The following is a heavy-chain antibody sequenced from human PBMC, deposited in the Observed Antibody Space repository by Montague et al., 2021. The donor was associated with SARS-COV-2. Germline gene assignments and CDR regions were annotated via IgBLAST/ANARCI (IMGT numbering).Heavy chain of an antibody. V-gene: IGHV4-34*01. Sequence: SETLSLTSAVYGGSFSGYYWSWIRQPPGKGLQWIGDINYSGSTNYNPSLKSRVTISVDTSKNQFSLRLSSVTAADTAVYYCVRLLKATGMVVGFTWGPLSASGMDVWGQGTTVTVSS. CDR1: GGSFSGYY. J-gene: IGHJ6*02. CDR3: VRLLKATGMVVGFTWGPLSASGMDV. CDR2: INYSGST. D-gene: IGHD7-27*01.